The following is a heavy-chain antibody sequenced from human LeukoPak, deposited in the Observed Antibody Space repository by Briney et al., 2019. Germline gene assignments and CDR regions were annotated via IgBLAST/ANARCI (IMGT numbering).Heavy chain of an antibody. J-gene: IGHJ4*02. V-gene: IGHV4-39*01. CDR3: ARPGVYSGTTID. Sequence: PSETLSLTCTVSGGSISSSSYYWGWIRQPPGKGLEWIGSIYYSGSTYYNPSLKSRVTISVDTSKNQFSLKLSSVTAADTAVYYCARPGVYSGTTIDWGQGTLVTVSS. CDR2: IYYSGST. CDR1: GGSISSSSYY. D-gene: IGHD1-26*01.